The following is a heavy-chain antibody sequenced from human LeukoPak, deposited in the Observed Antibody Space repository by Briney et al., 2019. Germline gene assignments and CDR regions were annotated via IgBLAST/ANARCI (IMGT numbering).Heavy chain of an antibody. J-gene: IGHJ4*02. V-gene: IGHV1-2*02. D-gene: IGHD3-22*01. CDR1: GYTFTGYY. CDR3: ASPLSYYDSSGYDY. Sequence: ASVKVSCKASGYTFTGYYMHWVRQAPGQGLEWMGWINPNSGGTNYAQKFQGRVTMTRDTSISTAYMELSRLRSDDTAVSYCASPLSYYDSSGYDYWGQGTLVTVSS. CDR2: INPNSGGT.